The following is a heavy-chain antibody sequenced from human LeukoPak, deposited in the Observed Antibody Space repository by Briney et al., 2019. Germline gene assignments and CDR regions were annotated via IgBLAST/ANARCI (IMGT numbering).Heavy chain of an antibody. J-gene: IGHJ4*02. D-gene: IGHD2-15*01. CDR1: GFTSSSYS. CDR2: ISSSSSYI. CDR3: ARMKGYCSGGSCYYFDY. Sequence: GGSLRLSCAASGFTSSSYSMNWVRQAPGKGLEWVSSISSSSSYIYYADSVKGRFTISRDNAKNSLYLQMNSLRAEDTAVYYCARMKGYCSGGSCYYFDYWGQGTLVTVSS. V-gene: IGHV3-21*01.